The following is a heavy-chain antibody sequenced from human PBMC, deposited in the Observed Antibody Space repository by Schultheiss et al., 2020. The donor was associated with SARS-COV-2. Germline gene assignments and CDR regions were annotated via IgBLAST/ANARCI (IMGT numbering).Heavy chain of an antibody. CDR1: GGTFSSYA. D-gene: IGHD3-3*01. CDR2: INPNSGGT. V-gene: IGHV1-18*01. CDR3: ARDIDFWSGYREYYFDY. J-gene: IGHJ4*02. Sequence: ASVKVSCKASGGTFSSYAISWVRQAPGQGLEWMGWINPNSGGTNYAQKLQGRVTMTTDTSTSTAYMELRSLRSDDTAVYYCARDIDFWSGYREYYFDYWGQGTLVTVSS.